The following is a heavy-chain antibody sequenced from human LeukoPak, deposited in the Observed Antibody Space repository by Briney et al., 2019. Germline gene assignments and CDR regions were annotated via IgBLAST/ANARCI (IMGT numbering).Heavy chain of an antibody. J-gene: IGHJ4*02. CDR1: GFTFSSYA. CDR2: ISGSGGST. Sequence: GGSLRLSCAASGFTFSSYAMRWVRQAPGKGLEWVSAISGSGGSTYYADSVKGRFTISRDNSKNTLYLQMNSLRAEDTAVYYCAKAPRNYGDYEDYFDYWGQGTLVTVSS. CDR3: AKAPRNYGDYEDYFDY. D-gene: IGHD4-17*01. V-gene: IGHV3-23*01.